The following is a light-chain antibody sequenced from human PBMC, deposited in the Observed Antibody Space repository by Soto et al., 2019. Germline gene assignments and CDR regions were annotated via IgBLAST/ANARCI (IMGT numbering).Light chain of an antibody. CDR1: ESVSTN. J-gene: IGKJ2*01. V-gene: IGKV3-15*01. CDR2: AAS. CDR3: QQYHNWPPKYT. Sequence: EIEMTQSPATLSLAPGERVTLSCRASESVSTNLAWYQQKAGQAPRLLIYAASTRATGIPARFSGSGSGTEFTLTISSLQSEDFAVYYCQQYHNWPPKYTFGQGTKLEIK.